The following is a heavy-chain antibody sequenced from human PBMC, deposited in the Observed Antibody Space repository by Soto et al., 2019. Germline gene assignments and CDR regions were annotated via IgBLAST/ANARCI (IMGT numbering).Heavy chain of an antibody. Sequence: QVQLVQSGAEVKKPGSSVKVSCKASGGTFSSYAISWVRQAPGQGLEWMGGIIPIFDTANYAQKFQGRVTITADESTSTAYMELSSLRSEDTAVYYCARGITMIVVVPYYYYGMDVWGQGTTVTVSS. CDR3: ARGITMIVVVPYYYYGMDV. J-gene: IGHJ6*02. CDR1: GGTFSSYA. D-gene: IGHD3-22*01. CDR2: IIPIFDTA. V-gene: IGHV1-69*01.